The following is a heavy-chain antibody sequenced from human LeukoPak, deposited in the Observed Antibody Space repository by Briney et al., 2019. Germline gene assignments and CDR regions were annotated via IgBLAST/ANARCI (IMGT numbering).Heavy chain of an antibody. Sequence: GGSLRLSCAASGFTFSDYSMNRVRQTPGKGLEWVSYIAGGGNTIRYADSVKGRFTISRDNAEKSLYLQMDSLRAEDTAVYYCARDHDWAFDYWGQGILITVSS. V-gene: IGHV3-48*04. J-gene: IGHJ4*02. CDR3: ARDHDWAFDY. D-gene: IGHD3-9*01. CDR2: IAGGGNTI. CDR1: GFTFSDYS.